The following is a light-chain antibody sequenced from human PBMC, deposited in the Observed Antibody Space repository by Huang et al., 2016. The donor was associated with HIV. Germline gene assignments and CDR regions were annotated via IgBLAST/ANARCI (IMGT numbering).Light chain of an antibody. CDR2: AAY. Sequence: AIRITQSPSSLSASTGDRVTITCRASQGISSYLAWYQQKPGNAPKLLIYAAYTLQRGGPSRFSGSGSGTDFTLTSSFLQSEDFATYYCHQYYSYPSTFGGGTKVEIK. CDR3: HQYYSYPST. J-gene: IGKJ4*01. V-gene: IGKV1-8*01. CDR1: QGISSY.